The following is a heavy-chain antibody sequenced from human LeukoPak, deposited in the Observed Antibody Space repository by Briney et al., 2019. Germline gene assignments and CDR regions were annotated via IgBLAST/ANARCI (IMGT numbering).Heavy chain of an antibody. CDR2: IGTAGDT. CDR3: ARGTVGATMYYFDY. CDR1: GFTFSSYD. Sequence: GGSLRLSCAASGFTFSSYDMHWVRQATGKGLEWVSAIGTAGDTYYPGSVKGRFTISRENAKNSLYLQMNSLRAGDTAVYYCARGTVGATMYYFDYWGQGTLVTVSS. V-gene: IGHV3-13*01. D-gene: IGHD1-26*01. J-gene: IGHJ4*02.